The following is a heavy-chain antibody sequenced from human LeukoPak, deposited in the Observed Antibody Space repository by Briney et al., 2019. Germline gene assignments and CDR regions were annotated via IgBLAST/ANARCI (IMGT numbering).Heavy chain of an antibody. Sequence: PSETLSLTCTVSGYSISSGYYWGWIRPPPGKGLEWIGSIHHSGSTYSNPSLKSRVTISVGTSKNQFSLKLNSVTAADAAVYYCAREAQYSSALTHNDYWSQGTLVTVSS. CDR3: AREAQYSSALTHNDY. CDR2: IHHSGST. V-gene: IGHV4-38-2*02. D-gene: IGHD6-19*01. J-gene: IGHJ4*02. CDR1: GYSISSGYY.